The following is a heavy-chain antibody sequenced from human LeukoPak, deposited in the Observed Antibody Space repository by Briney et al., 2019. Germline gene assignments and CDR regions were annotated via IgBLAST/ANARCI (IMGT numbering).Heavy chain of an antibody. D-gene: IGHD1-26*01. Sequence: PGGSLRLSCAASGFTFSSYWMSWVRQAPGKGLEWVSVIYSGGSTYYADSVKGRFTISRDNSKNTLYLQMNSLRAEDTAVYYCAREGTTYYYGMDVWGQGTTVTVSS. CDR2: IYSGGST. CDR1: GFTFSSYW. V-gene: IGHV3-53*01. CDR3: AREGTTYYYGMDV. J-gene: IGHJ6*02.